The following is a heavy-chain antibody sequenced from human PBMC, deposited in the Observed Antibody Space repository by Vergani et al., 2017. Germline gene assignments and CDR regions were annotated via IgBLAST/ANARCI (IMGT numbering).Heavy chain of an antibody. J-gene: IGHJ5*02. V-gene: IGHV3-30*02. CDR2: IRYDGTQK. CDR1: GFTFSSYG. CDR3: ARDLRLLYNRFDP. D-gene: IGHD1-14*01. Sequence: QVQLVESGGGVVQPGGSLRLSCAASGFTFSSYGMHWVRQAPGKGLEWVAFIRYDGTQKYYADSVKGRFTISRDNSKSTMYLQMNSLRDEDTGVYYCARDLRLLYNRFDPWGQGTLVTVSS.